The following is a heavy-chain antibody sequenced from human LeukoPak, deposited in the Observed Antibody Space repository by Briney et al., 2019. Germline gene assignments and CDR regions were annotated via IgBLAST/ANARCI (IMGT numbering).Heavy chain of an antibody. CDR1: GYNFTGYY. CDR2: INPNSGGT. D-gene: IGHD6-13*01. CDR3: ARPFAAAGSFDY. J-gene: IGHJ4*02. V-gene: IGHV1-2*02. Sequence: ASVKVSCKASGYNFTGYYMHWVRQAPGQGLEWMGWINPNSGGTNYAQKFQGRVTMTRDTSISTAYMELSRLRSDDTAVYYCARPFAAAGSFDYWGQGTLVTVSS.